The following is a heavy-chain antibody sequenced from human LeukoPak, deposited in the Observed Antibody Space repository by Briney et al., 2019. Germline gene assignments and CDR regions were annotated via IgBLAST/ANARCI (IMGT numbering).Heavy chain of an antibody. CDR2: ISAYNGNT. CDR1: GYTFTSYG. CDR3: ARDLPLRYSSGWPFDY. Sequence: ASVTVSCKASGYTFTSYGISWVRQAPGQGLEWMGWISAYNGNTNYAQKLQGRVTMTTDTSTSTAYMELRSLRSDDTAVYYCARDLPLRYSSGWPFDYWGQGTLVTVSS. D-gene: IGHD6-19*01. J-gene: IGHJ4*02. V-gene: IGHV1-18*01.